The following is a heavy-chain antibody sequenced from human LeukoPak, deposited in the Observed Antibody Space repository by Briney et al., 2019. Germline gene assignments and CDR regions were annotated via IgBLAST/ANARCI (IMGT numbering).Heavy chain of an antibody. CDR3: ARRRGSVLRHFDY. J-gene: IGHJ4*02. D-gene: IGHD5/OR15-5a*01. Sequence: SETLSLTCTVSGGSISSSSYYWGWIRQPPGKGLEWIGSIYYSGSTYYNPSLKSRVTISVDTSKNQFSLKLSSVTAADTAVYHCARRRGSVLRHFDYWGQGTLVTVSS. V-gene: IGHV4-39*01. CDR1: GGSISSSSYY. CDR2: IYYSGST.